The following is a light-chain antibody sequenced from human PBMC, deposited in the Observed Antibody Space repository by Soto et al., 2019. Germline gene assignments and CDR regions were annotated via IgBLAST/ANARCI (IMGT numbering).Light chain of an antibody. V-gene: IGKV1-39*01. CDR3: QQSHSSRT. Sequence: DIQMTQSPSSLPASVGDRVTITCRASQNIRSNLNWYQQKPGKVPKLLMDAASRLQVGVPSRFSGSGSGTDFTLTISSLELEDFATYYCQQSHSSRTFGQGTRWIS. CDR2: AAS. J-gene: IGKJ1*01. CDR1: QNIRSN.